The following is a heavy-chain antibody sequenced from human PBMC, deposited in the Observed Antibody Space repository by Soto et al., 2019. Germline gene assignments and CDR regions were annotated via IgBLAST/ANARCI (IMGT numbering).Heavy chain of an antibody. D-gene: IGHD3-16*02. CDR1: GFTFGDYA. CDR2: ISWNSDII. Sequence: GGSLRLSCAASGFTFGDYAMHWVRQVPGTGLEWVSGISWNSDIIGYADSVKGRFTISRDNAKNSLYLQMNSLRTGDTALYYCAKDLARSRYLRELDYWGQGTLVTVSS. V-gene: IGHV3-9*01. J-gene: IGHJ4*02. CDR3: AKDLARSRYLRELDY.